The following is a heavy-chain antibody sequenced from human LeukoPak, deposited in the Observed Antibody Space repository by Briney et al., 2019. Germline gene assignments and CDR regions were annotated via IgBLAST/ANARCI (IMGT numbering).Heavy chain of an antibody. V-gene: IGHV4-39*01. CDR1: GGSISSSSYY. CDR3: YICSSTSCYRY. Sequence: SETLSLTCTVSGGSISSSSYYWGWIRQPPGKGLEWIGSIHYSGSTYYNPSLKSRVTISVDTSKNQFSLKLSSVTAADTAVYYCYICSSTSCYRYWGQGTLVTVSS. CDR2: IHYSGST. D-gene: IGHD2-2*01. J-gene: IGHJ4*02.